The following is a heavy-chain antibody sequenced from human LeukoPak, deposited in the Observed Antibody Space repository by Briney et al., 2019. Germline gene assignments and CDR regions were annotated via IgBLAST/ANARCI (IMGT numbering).Heavy chain of an antibody. CDR1: GCSFTSYW. CDR3: ARQHYSSGWYPGYFDY. J-gene: IGHJ4*02. CDR2: IYPGDSDT. V-gene: IGHV5-51*01. Sequence: GESLKISCKGSGCSFTSYWISWVRQMPGKGLEWMGIIYPGDSDTRYSPSFQGQVTISADKSISTAYLQWSSLKASDTAMYYCARQHYSSGWYPGYFDYWGQGTLVTVSS. D-gene: IGHD6-19*01.